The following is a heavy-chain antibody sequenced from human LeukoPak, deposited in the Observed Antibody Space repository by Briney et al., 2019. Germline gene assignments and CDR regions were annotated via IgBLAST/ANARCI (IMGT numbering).Heavy chain of an antibody. V-gene: IGHV1-18*01. CDR2: ISAYNGNT. Sequence: ASVTVSCTASGYTFTIYGISWVRQAPGQGLEWMGWISAYNGNTNYAQKLQGRVTMTTDTSTSTAYMELRSLRSDDTAVYYCARDDYYGSGSYFDYWGQGTLVTVSS. CDR1: GYTFTIYG. J-gene: IGHJ4*02. CDR3: ARDDYYGSGSYFDY. D-gene: IGHD3-10*01.